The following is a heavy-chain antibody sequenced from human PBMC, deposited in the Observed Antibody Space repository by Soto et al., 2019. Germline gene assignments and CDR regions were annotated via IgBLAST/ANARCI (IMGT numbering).Heavy chain of an antibody. V-gene: IGHV4-30-4*01. CDR1: GGSISSGDYY. CDR3: ARDGDSSGYWGYFDY. J-gene: IGHJ4*02. D-gene: IGHD3-22*01. CDR2: IYYSGST. Sequence: QVQLQESGPGLVKPSQTLSLTCTVSGGSISSGDYYWSWIRQPPGKGLEWIGYIYYSGSTYYNPSLKSRVTISVDTSKNQFSLQLSSVTAADTAVYYCARDGDSSGYWGYFDYWGQGTLVTVSS.